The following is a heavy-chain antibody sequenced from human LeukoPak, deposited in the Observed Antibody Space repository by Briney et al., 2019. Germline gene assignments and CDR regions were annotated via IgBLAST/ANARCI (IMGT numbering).Heavy chain of an antibody. D-gene: IGHD1-26*01. CDR3: ASVGATTHTLDY. J-gene: IGHJ4*02. CDR1: GGSFSGYY. V-gene: IGHV4-34*01. CDR2: INHSAST. Sequence: SETLSLTCAVYGGSFSGYYWSWLRQPPGKALEWIGQINHSASTNYNPSLTSRVTISVDTSKNQFSLKLSSVTAADTAVYYCASVGATTHTLDYWGQGTLVTVSS.